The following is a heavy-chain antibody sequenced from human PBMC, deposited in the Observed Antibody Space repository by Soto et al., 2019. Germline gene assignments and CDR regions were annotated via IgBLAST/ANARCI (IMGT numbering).Heavy chain of an antibody. CDR2: INAGNGNT. CDR3: ARRKYYDSSGYCSAHFDY. CDR1: GYTFTSYA. J-gene: IGHJ4*02. V-gene: IGHV1-3*01. Sequence: QVQLVQSGAEVKKPGASVKVSCKASGYTFTSYAMHWVRQAPVQRLAWMGWINAGNGNTKYSQKFQVRVTITRDTYARADYMGLSSLRSEDTAVCYCARRKYYDSSGYCSAHFDYRGQGPLVTVSS. D-gene: IGHD3-22*01.